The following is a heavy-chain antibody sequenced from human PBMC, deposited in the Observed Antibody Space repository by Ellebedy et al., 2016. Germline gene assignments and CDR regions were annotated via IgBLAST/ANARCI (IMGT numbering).Heavy chain of an antibody. CDR3: VRARDETGSYLHY. CDR1: GFTVSDIY. J-gene: IGHJ4*02. CDR2: ISGSGGST. D-gene: IGHD3-16*02. Sequence: GGSLRLSXAASGFTVSDIYMTWVRQAPGKGLEWVAAISGSGGSTWYADSVRGRFTISRDNSKNTLHLHMNSLRAEDTAMYYCVRARDETGSYLHYWGQGTLVTVSS. V-gene: IGHV3-53*01.